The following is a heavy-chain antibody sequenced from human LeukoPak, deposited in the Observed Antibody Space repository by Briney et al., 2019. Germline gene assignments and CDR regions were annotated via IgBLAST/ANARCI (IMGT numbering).Heavy chain of an antibody. J-gene: IGHJ4*02. CDR3: AREVSYYYGSGSYYKSNYFDY. Sequence: PGGSLRLSCAASGFTFSSYWMSWVRQAPGKGLEWVANIKQDGSEKYYVDSVKGRFTISRDNAKNSLYLQMNSLRAEDTAVYYCAREVSYYYGSGSYYKSNYFDYWGQGTLVTVPS. CDR1: GFTFSSYW. CDR2: IKQDGSEK. D-gene: IGHD3-10*01. V-gene: IGHV3-7*03.